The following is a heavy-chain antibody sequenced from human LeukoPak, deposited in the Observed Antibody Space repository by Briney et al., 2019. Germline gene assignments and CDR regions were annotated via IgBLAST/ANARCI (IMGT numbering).Heavy chain of an antibody. CDR2: ISAYNGNT. J-gene: IGHJ4*02. Sequence: ASVKVSCKASGYTFTSYGISWVRQAPGQGLEWMGWISAYNGNTNYAQKLQGRVTMTTDTSTSTAYMELRSLRSDDTAVYYCARDYRPAAASTPSDYWGQGTLVTVSS. CDR1: GYTFTSYG. D-gene: IGHD2-2*01. V-gene: IGHV1-18*01. CDR3: ARDYRPAAASTPSDY.